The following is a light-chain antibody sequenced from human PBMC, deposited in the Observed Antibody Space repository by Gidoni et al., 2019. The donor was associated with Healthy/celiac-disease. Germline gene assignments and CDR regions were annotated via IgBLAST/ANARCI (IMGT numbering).Light chain of an antibody. Sequence: ERVMTQSPATLSVSPGERATLSCRASQSVSSNLAWYQQKPGQAPRLLIYGASTRATGIPARFSGRGSVTAFTLAIRSLQSEDFAVYCCQQYNNWPYTFGQGTKLEIK. CDR1: QSVSSN. CDR2: GAS. V-gene: IGKV3-15*01. CDR3: QQYNNWPYT. J-gene: IGKJ2*01.